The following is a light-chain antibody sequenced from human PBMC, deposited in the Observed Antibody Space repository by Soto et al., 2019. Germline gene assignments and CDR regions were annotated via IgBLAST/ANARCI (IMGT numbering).Light chain of an antibody. CDR2: DVS. CDR3: SSYTSSSTPALYV. V-gene: IGLV2-14*01. J-gene: IGLJ1*01. Sequence: SVLTQPASVSVSPGQSITISCPGTSSDVGGYNYVSWYQQHPGKAPKLMIYDVSNRPSGVSNRFSGSKSGNTASLTISGLQAEDEADYYCSSYTSSSTPALYVFGTGTEVTVL. CDR1: SSDVGGYNY.